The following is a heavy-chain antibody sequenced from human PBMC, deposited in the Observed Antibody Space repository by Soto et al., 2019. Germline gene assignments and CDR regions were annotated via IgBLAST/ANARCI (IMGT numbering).Heavy chain of an antibody. V-gene: IGHV1-2*04. CDR3: ATDPTGVDSSSWYYD. D-gene: IGHD6-13*01. J-gene: IGHJ4*02. CDR1: GYTFTGYY. Sequence: ASVKVSCKASGYTFTGYYMHWVRQAPGQGLEWMGWINPNSGGTNYAQKFQGWVTMTRDTSISTAYMELSSLRSEDTAVYYCATDPTGVDSSSWYYDWGQGTLVTVSS. CDR2: INPNSGGT.